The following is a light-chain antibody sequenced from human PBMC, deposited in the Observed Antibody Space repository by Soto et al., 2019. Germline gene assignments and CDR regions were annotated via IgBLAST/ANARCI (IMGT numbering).Light chain of an antibody. CDR1: QDISSS. J-gene: IGKJ4*01. V-gene: IGKV1-12*01. Sequence: DIQMTQSPSSVSASVGDRVTITCRASQDISSSLAWFQQKPGEAPRLLIYAASSLHSGVPSRFRGSGSGTAFTLTISSLQPEDFATYSCQQGNSFPLTFGGVTKVEIK. CDR3: QQGNSFPLT. CDR2: AAS.